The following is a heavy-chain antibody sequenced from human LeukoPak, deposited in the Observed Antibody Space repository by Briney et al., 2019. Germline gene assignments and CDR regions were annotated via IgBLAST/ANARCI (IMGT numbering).Heavy chain of an antibody. CDR3: ASAEKAAAGYYYGMDV. J-gene: IGHJ6*02. V-gene: IGHV3-53*04. CDR2: IYSGGST. D-gene: IGHD6-13*01. Sequence: GGSLRLSCAASGFTVSSNYMSWVRQAPGKGLEGVSVIYSGGSTYYADSVKGRFTISRHNSKNTLYLQMNSLRAEDTAVYYCASAEKAAAGYYYGMDVWGQGTTVTVSS. CDR1: GFTVSSNY.